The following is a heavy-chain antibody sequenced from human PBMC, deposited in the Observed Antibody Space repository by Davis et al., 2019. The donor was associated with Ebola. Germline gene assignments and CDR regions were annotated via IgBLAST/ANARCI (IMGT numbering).Heavy chain of an antibody. J-gene: IGHJ4*02. Sequence: PGGSLRLSCAASEFTLSGFTVHWVRQASGKGLEWVGHIKSKADTYATVYAVSLRGRFTISRDDSKNTAFLQMNSLTTEDTAVYYCARDHLEGSLDYWGQGTLVTVSS. CDR1: EFTLSGFT. V-gene: IGHV3-73*01. CDR3: ARDHLEGSLDY. CDR2: IKSKADTYAT. D-gene: IGHD1-26*01.